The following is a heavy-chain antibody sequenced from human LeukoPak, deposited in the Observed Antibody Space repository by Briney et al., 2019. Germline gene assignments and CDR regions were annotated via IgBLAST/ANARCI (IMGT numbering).Heavy chain of an antibody. J-gene: IGHJ4*02. CDR2: ISDDGSRQ. V-gene: IGHV3-30-3*01. CDR3: VKDRTGTYTLDY. D-gene: IGHD3-10*01. CDR1: GFTFSNYA. Sequence: GRSLRLSCAATGFTFSNYAIHWGRQAPGKGLEWVAFISDDGSRQHYADSVKGRFTISRDNSKNTLNLRMNSLRAEDTAVYYCVKDRTGTYTLDYWGQGTLVTVSS.